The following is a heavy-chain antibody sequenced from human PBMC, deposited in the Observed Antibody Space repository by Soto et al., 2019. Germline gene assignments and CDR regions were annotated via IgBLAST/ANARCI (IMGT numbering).Heavy chain of an antibody. V-gene: IGHV3-21*01. Sequence: GGSLRLSCAASGFTFSSYSMNWVRQAPGKGLEWVSSISSSSSYIYYADSVKGRFTISRDNAKNSLYLQMNSLRAEDTAVYYCARGDEYIVVVIAFDIWGQGTMVTVSS. J-gene: IGHJ3*02. CDR1: GFTFSSYS. CDR2: ISSSSSYI. CDR3: ARGDEYIVVVIAFDI. D-gene: IGHD2-2*01.